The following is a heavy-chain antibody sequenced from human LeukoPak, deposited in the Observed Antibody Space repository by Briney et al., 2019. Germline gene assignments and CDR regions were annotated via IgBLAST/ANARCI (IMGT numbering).Heavy chain of an antibody. D-gene: IGHD6-13*01. CDR1: GGSFSGYY. V-gene: IGHV3-7*01. CDR2: IKQDGSEK. Sequence: ETLSLTCAVYGGSFSGYYWSWIRQPPGKGLEWVANIKQDGSEKNYVDSVEGRFTISRDNAKNSLYLQMNSLRADETAVYFCARFIASPGPDAFDIWGQGTLVTVSS. J-gene: IGHJ3*02. CDR3: ARFIASPGPDAFDI.